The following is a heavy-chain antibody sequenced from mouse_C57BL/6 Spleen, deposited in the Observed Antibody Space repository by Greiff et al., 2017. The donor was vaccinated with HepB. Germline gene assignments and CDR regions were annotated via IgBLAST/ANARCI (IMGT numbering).Heavy chain of an antibody. D-gene: IGHD2-2*01. CDR1: GYTFTSYG. CDR2: IYPRSGNT. Sequence: QVQLQQSGAELARPGASVKLSCKASGYTFTSYGISWVKQRTGQGLEWIGEIYPRSGNTYYNEKFKGKATLTATKSYSTACMELRSLDSGDSAVYVCARGLQAYFDGWGKGTTLTVSS. J-gene: IGHJ2*01. CDR3: ARGLQAYFDG. V-gene: IGHV1-81*01.